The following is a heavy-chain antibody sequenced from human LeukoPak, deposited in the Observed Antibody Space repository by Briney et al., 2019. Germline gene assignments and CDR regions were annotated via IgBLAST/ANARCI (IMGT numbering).Heavy chain of an antibody. Sequence: QPGGSLRLSCAASGFTFSSIAMTWVRQAPGKGLEWVSTIRSNGDTTYNADSVKGRFTISRDNSKNTLYLQLNSLRDEDTAVYYCARDGTMDGPDFDYWGQGTLVTVSS. CDR3: ARDGTMDGPDFDY. J-gene: IGHJ4*02. D-gene: IGHD3-10*01. CDR2: IRSNGDTT. CDR1: GFTFSSIA. V-gene: IGHV3-23*01.